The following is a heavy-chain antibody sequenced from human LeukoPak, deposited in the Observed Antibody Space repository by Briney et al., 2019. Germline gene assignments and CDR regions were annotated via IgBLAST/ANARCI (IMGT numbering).Heavy chain of an antibody. J-gene: IGHJ4*02. CDR2: IYTSGST. Sequence: SETLSLTCTVSGGSISSYYWSWIRQPAGKGLEWIGRIYTSGSTNYNPSLKSRVTMSVDTSKNQFSLKVSSVTAADTAVYYCARGAMITFGGVIPRPYYFDYWGQGTLVTVSS. V-gene: IGHV4-4*07. D-gene: IGHD3-16*02. CDR3: ARGAMITFGGVIPRPYYFDY. CDR1: GGSISSYY.